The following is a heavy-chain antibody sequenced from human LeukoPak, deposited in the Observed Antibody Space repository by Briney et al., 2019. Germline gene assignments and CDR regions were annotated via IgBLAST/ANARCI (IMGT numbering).Heavy chain of an antibody. CDR3: AREYDAFDI. CDR2: ISYDGSNK. CDR1: GFTFSSDA. J-gene: IGHJ3*02. V-gene: IGHV3-30-3*01. Sequence: GGSQRLSCAASGFTFSSDAMHWDRQAPGKGLEWVAVISYDGSNKYYADSVKGRFTISRDNSKNTLYLQMNSLRAEDTAVYYCAREYDAFDIWGQGTMVTVSS.